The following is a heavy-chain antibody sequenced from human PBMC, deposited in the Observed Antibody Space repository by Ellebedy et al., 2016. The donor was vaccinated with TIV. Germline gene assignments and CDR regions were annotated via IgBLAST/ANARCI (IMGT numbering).Heavy chain of an antibody. J-gene: IGHJ4*02. V-gene: IGHV4-39*01. CDR3: ARRKVTIPRADAYFDY. CDR1: GGSISSSSYY. CDR2: IYYSGNT. Sequence: SETLSLTXTVSGGSISSSSYYWGWIRQPLGKGLEWIGSIYYSGNTYYNPSLKSRVTISIDTSKNQFSLRLSSVTAADTAIYRCARRKVTIPRADAYFDYWGQGILVTVSS. D-gene: IGHD3-3*01.